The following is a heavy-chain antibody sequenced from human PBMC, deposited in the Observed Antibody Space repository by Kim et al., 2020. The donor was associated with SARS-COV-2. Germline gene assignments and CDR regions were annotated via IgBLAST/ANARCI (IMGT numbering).Heavy chain of an antibody. Sequence: ASVKVSCKASGYTFTSYGISWVRQAPGQGLEWMGWISAYNGNTNYAQKLKGRVTMTTDTSTSTAYMELRSLRSDDTAVYYCAREEYDILTGYYNSYWGQGTLVTVSS. D-gene: IGHD3-9*01. CDR3: AREEYDILTGYYNSY. J-gene: IGHJ4*02. V-gene: IGHV1-18*01. CDR2: ISAYNGNT. CDR1: GYTFTSYG.